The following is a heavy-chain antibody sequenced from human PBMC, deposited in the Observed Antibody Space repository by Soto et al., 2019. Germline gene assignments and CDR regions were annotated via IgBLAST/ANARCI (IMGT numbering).Heavy chain of an antibody. V-gene: IGHV6-1*01. CDR3: ARFRWRYSSSGDYYYVLDV. CDR2: TYYRSKWYN. D-gene: IGHD6-13*01. J-gene: IGHJ6*02. Sequence: SQTLSLTCAISGDSVSSNSAAWNWIRQSPSRGLEWLGRTYYRSKWYNDYALSVKSRITINPDTSKNQFSLQLNSVTPEDTAVYSCARFRWRYSSSGDYYYVLDVWGQGTTVTFSS. CDR1: GDSVSSNSAA.